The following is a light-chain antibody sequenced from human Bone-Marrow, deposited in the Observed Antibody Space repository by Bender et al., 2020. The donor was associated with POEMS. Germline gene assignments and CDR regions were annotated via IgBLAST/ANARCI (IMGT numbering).Light chain of an antibody. CDR1: SSDVGSYHR. J-gene: IGLJ2*01. V-gene: IGLV2-18*02. CDR2: EVT. Sequence: QSALAQPPSVSGSLGQSVIISCTGTSSDVGSYHRVSWFQQSPGTGPKLIIYEVTKRPSGVSDRFSGSKSGSTASLTISGLQAEDDAVYYCASYTTGYTLVLFGGGTKLTVL. CDR3: ASYTTGYTLVL.